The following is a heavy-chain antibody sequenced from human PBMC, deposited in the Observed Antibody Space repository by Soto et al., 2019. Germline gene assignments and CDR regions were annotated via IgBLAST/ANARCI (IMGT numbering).Heavy chain of an antibody. CDR1: GFTFSSYS. D-gene: IGHD5-18*01. CDR2: ISSGRGYM. J-gene: IGHJ6*02. CDR3: GRGGYQVV. Sequence: EVQLVESGGGVVKPGGSLRLSCVASGFTFSSYSMNWVRQAPGKGLEWVSSISSGRGYMYYADSVRGRFTISRDNAKNSLYLQMSSLRTDDTGVYYCGRGGYQVVWGQGTTVTVSS. V-gene: IGHV3-21*01.